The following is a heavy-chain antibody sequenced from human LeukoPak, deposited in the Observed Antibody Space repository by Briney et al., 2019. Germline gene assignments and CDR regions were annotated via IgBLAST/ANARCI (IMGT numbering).Heavy chain of an antibody. J-gene: IGHJ4*02. D-gene: IGHD6-19*01. CDR2: ISYDGSNK. CDR1: GFTFSSYG. V-gene: IGHV3-30*18. Sequence: PGGSLRLSCAASGFTFSSYGMHWVRQAPGKGLEWVAVISYDGSNKYYADSVKGRFTISRDNSKNTLYLQMNSLRAEDTAVYYCAKGTNPGSGGYVYWGQGTLVTVSS. CDR3: AKGTNPGSGGYVY.